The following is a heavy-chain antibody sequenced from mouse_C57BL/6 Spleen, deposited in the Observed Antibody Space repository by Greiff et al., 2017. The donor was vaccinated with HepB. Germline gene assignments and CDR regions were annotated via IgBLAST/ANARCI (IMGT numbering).Heavy chain of an antibody. CDR2: IDPSDSYT. D-gene: IGHD3-2*02. CDR3: ARERNSSAPAWFAY. V-gene: IGHV1-50*01. Sequence: QVQLQQPGAELVKPGASVKLSCKASGYTFTSYWMQWVKQRPGQGFKWIGEIDPSDSYTNYNQKFKGKATLTVDTSSSTAYMQLSSRTSEDSAVYYCARERNSSAPAWFAYWGQGTLVTVSA. J-gene: IGHJ3*01. CDR1: GYTFTSYW.